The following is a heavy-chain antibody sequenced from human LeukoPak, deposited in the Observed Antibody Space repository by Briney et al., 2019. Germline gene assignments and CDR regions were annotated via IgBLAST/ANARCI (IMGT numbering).Heavy chain of an antibody. CDR1: GFTFSDHY. CDR2: SRNRAKSYTT. V-gene: IGHV3-72*01. J-gene: IGHJ4*02. D-gene: IGHD1/OR15-1a*01. Sequence: GGSLRLSCAVSGFTFSDHYMDWVRQAPGKGLGWVGRSRNRAKSYTTDYAASVKGRFTISRDDSKSTLYLQMNSLETEDTAVYFCSRDATSDHWGQGTLVSVSS. CDR3: SRDATSDH.